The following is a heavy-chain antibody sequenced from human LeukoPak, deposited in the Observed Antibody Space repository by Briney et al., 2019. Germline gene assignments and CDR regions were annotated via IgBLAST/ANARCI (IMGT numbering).Heavy chain of an antibody. CDR1: GFTFSGHY. V-gene: IGHV3-72*01. Sequence: SGGSLRLSCAASGFTFSGHYMDWVRQAPGKGLEWVGRTRNKANSYTTEYAASVKGRFTISRDDSKNSLYLQMNSLKTEDTAVYYCARQALQWELLDYWGQGTLVTVSS. J-gene: IGHJ4*02. CDR2: TRNKANSYTT. CDR3: ARQALQWELLDY. D-gene: IGHD1-26*01.